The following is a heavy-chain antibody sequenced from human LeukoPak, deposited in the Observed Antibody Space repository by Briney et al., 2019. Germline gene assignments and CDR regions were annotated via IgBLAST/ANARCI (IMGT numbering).Heavy chain of an antibody. J-gene: IGHJ4*02. D-gene: IGHD6-19*01. CDR2: VYYSGST. CDR3: APSVKEQWPPYFDY. Sequence: SETLSLTCTVSGGSISSSSYYWGWIRQPPGKGLEWIGSVYYSGSTYYNPSLKSRVTISVDTSKNQFSLKLSSVTAADTAVYYCAPSVKEQWPPYFDYWGQGTLVTVSS. V-gene: IGHV4-39*01. CDR1: GGSISSSSYY.